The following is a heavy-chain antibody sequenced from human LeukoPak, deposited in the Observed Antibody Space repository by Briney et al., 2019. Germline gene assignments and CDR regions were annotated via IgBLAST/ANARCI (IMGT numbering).Heavy chain of an antibody. V-gene: IGHV3-23*01. J-gene: IGHJ6*02. CDR1: GGSFSGYY. CDR3: AKLEGGNSRYYYYGMDV. Sequence: PSETLSLTCAVYGGSFSGYYWSWIRQPPGKGLEWVSAISGSGGSTYYADSVKGRFTISRDNSKNTLYLQMNSLRAEDTAVYYCAKLEGGNSRYYYYGMDVWGQGTTVTVSS. D-gene: IGHD2-21*02. CDR2: ISGSGGST.